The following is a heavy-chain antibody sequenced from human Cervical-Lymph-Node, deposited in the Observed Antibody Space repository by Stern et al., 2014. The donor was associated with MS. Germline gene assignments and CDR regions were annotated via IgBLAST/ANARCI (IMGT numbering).Heavy chain of an antibody. CDR1: GFTFSSYG. CDR3: ARDYEDTSMLFDH. CDR2: ISYDGNHK. D-gene: IGHD2-8*01. Sequence: VQLVESGGAVVQPGRSLRLSCAASGFTFSSYGMHWVRQAPVQGLEWVTVISYDGNHKYYAASEKGRFTISRDNSKNTLHLQMNSVTPDDTAIYYCARDYEDTSMLFDHWGQGTLVTVSS. V-gene: IGHV3-30*03. J-gene: IGHJ4*02.